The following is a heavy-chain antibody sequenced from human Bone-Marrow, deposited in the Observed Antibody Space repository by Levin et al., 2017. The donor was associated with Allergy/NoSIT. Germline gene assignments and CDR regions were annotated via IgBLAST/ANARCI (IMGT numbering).Heavy chain of an antibody. CDR1: GLTFSNYD. CDR3: AIYAMFYDEGSDFDYFYYGMDV. J-gene: IGHJ6*02. Sequence: GGSLRLSCAASGLTFSNYDLNWVRQAPGKGLEWVSSISSGASNIDYADSVKGRFTISRDNAKNSLYLQMNSLRLEDTAVYFCAIYAMFYDEGSDFDYFYYGMDVWRQGTTVTVTS. D-gene: IGHD3-16*01. CDR2: ISSGASNI. V-gene: IGHV3-21*06.